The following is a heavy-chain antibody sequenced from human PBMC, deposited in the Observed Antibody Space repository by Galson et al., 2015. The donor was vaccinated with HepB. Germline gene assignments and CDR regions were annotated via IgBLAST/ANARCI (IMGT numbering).Heavy chain of an antibody. CDR1: GYTLTELS. CDR3: ATVKRGGAARLYAFDI. Sequence: SVKVSCKVSGYTLTELSMHWVRQAPGKGLEWMGGFDPEDGETIYAQKFQGRVTMTEDTSTDTAYMELSSLRSEDTAVYYCATVKRGGAARLYAFDIWGQGTMVTVSS. J-gene: IGHJ3*02. V-gene: IGHV1-24*01. D-gene: IGHD6-6*01. CDR2: FDPEDGET.